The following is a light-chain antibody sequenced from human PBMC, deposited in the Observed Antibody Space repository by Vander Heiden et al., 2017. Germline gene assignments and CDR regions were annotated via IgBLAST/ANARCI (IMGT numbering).Light chain of an antibody. CDR3: QWSESTPRT. V-gene: IGKV1-39*01. Sequence: QRTQCPSSLSASVGDRVTITCRASQSISSYLNWYQQKPGKAPKLLIYAASSLQSRVPSRFTGTGSGRDFSLSFSRVQPEYSATFYSQWSESTPRTCGQGTKVEIK. CDR1: QSISSY. J-gene: IGKJ1*01. CDR2: AAS.